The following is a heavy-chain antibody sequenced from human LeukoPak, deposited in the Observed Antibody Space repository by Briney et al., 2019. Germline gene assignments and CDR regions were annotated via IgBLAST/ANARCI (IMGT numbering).Heavy chain of an antibody. D-gene: IGHD4-11*01. V-gene: IGHV3-48*01. J-gene: IGHJ6*03. CDR2: ISSSGFTL. CDR3: ARGVPKTSYYYYMDV. Sequence: PGGSLRLSCVASGFTFSDYSMNWVRQAPGKGLEWVSYISSSGFTLNYADSVKGRFTISRDNAKNSLYLQMNSLRAEDTAVYYCARGVPKTSYYYYMDVWGKGTTVTISS. CDR1: GFTFSDYS.